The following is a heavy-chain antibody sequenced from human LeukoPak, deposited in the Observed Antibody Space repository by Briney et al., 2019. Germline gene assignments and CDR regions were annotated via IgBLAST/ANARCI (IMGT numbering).Heavy chain of an antibody. V-gene: IGHV3-23*01. D-gene: IGHD3-10*01. Sequence: AGSLRLSCAASGFTFSSYAMSWVRQAPGKGLEWVSVISNSGGSTFYADSAKGRFTISRDNSKNTLYLQMNSLRAEDTAVYYCAKRASGSGTSLYYFDYWGQGTLVTVSS. J-gene: IGHJ4*02. CDR1: GFTFSSYA. CDR3: AKRASGSGTSLYYFDY. CDR2: ISNSGGST.